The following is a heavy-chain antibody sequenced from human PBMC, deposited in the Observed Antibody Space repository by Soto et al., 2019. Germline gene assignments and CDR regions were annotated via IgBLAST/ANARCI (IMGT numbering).Heavy chain of an antibody. CDR2: ISSDGVEE. J-gene: IGHJ5*02. CDR1: GFTFNNFG. Sequence: QAQLVEYGGGVVQPGRSLRISCAASGFTFNNFGLHWVRQAPGMGLEWVAFISSDGVEEYYGDSVKGRFTVFRDSSKDPLYLQINSLRVEDTAVYYCATPGAYSGDRCFDPWRQGTLVTVSS. CDR3: ATPGAYSGDRCFDP. V-gene: IGHV3-33*08. D-gene: IGHD1-26*01.